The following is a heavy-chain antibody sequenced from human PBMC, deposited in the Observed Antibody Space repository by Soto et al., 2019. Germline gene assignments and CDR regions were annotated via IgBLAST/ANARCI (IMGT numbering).Heavy chain of an antibody. CDR3: ASGSSIAARQYYYYYGMDV. CDR2: IIPIFGTA. CDR1: GGTFSSYA. Sequence: SVKVSCKXSGGTFSSYAISWVRQAPGQGLEWMGGIIPIFGTANYAQKFQGRVTITADKSTSTAYMELSSLRSEDTAVYYCASGSSIAARQYYYYYGMDVWGQGTTVTVSS. D-gene: IGHD6-6*01. J-gene: IGHJ6*02. V-gene: IGHV1-69*06.